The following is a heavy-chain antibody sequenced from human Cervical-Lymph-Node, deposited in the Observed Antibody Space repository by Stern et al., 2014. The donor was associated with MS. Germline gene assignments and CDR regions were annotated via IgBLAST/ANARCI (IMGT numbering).Heavy chain of an antibody. D-gene: IGHD3-10*01. V-gene: IGHV1-2*02. CDR3: ARETAITMVRGVNNYYYYGMDV. CDR1: GYTFTGYY. Sequence: VQLVQSGAEVKKPGASVKVSCKASGYTFTGYYLHWVRQAPGQGLEWMGWINPNSGGTNYAQKFQGRVTMTRDTSISTAYMELSRLRSDDTAVYYCARETAITMVRGVNNYYYYGMDVWGQGTTVTVSS. J-gene: IGHJ6*02. CDR2: INPNSGGT.